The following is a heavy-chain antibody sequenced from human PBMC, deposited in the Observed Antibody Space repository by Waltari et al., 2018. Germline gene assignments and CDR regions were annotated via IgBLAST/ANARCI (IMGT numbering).Heavy chain of an antibody. V-gene: IGHV1-18*01. CDR3: ARGDTLATVTTSDWFDP. Sequence: QVQLVQSGAEVKKPGASVKVSCKASGYTFTSYGISWVRQAPGQGLEWMGWISAYNGNTNYAQKLQGRVTMTTDTATSTAYMELRSLRSDDTAVYYCARGDTLATVTTSDWFDPWGQGTLVTVSS. D-gene: IGHD4-17*01. CDR2: ISAYNGNT. CDR1: GYTFTSYG. J-gene: IGHJ5*02.